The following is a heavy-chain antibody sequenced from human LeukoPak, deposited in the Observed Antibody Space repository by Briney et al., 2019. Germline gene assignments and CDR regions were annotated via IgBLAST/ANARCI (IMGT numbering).Heavy chain of an antibody. CDR2: ISAYNGDT. V-gene: IGHV1-18*04. CDR1: GYTFTSYY. CDR3: GRVDMATTKDY. J-gene: IGHJ4*02. Sequence: ASVKVSCKASGYTFTSYYMHWVRQAPGQGLEWMGWISAYNGDTKYGQNFQGGVTMTTDTSTTTAYMDLRSLSSDDTAVYYCGRVDMATTKDYWGQGTLVTVSS. D-gene: IGHD5-24*01.